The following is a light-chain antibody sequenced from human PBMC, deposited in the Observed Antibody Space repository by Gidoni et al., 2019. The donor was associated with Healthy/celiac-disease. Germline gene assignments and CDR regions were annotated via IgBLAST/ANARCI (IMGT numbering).Light chain of an antibody. V-gene: IGKV3-11*01. CDR3: QQRSNWPIT. CDR1: QSVSSY. Sequence: DIVLTQSPATLSLSPGERATLSFSASQSVSSYLAWYQQKPGQAPRLLIYDASNRATGIPARFSGSGSGTDFTLTISSLEPEDFAVYYCQQRSNWPITFGQGTRLEIK. J-gene: IGKJ5*01. CDR2: DAS.